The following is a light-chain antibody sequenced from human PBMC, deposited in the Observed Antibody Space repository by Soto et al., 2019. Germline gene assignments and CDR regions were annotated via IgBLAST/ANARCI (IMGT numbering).Light chain of an antibody. CDR3: QQYGVSPRT. Sequence: GVYQSPDALSLSPGERATLSCRAGDFVASGYLAWYQQKPGQAPRLLIYGASSRATGISDRFSGSASGTDFTLTISRLEPEDFAVYYCQQYGVSPRTFGQGTNVDIK. V-gene: IGKV3-20*01. CDR2: GAS. J-gene: IGKJ1*01. CDR1: DFVASGY.